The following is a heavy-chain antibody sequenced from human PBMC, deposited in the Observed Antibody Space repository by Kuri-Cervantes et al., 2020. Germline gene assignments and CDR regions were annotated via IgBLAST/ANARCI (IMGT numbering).Heavy chain of an antibody. Sequence: GESLKISCAASGFTFSSYSMHWVRQAPGKGLVWVSRINSDGSSTSYADSVKGRFTISRDNSKNTLYLQMNSLRAEDTAVYYCARDIGYQAAPVFQHWGQGTLVTVSS. V-gene: IGHV3-74*01. CDR3: ARDIGYQAAPVFQH. CDR1: GFTFSSYS. J-gene: IGHJ1*01. CDR2: INSDGSST. D-gene: IGHD3-22*01.